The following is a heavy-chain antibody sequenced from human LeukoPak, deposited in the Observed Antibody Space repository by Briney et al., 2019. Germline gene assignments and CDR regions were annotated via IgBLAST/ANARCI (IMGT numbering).Heavy chain of an antibody. CDR3: ARASFGDYSAEYLHH. Sequence: SETLSLTCTVSGGSIGSHYWSWIRQPPGRGLEWIGYIYSSGTTNYNPSLKSRVTISVDTSKNQFSLKLNSVTAADTAVYYCARASFGDYSAEYLHHWGQGTLVTVSS. D-gene: IGHD4-17*01. V-gene: IGHV4-59*11. CDR2: IYSSGTT. J-gene: IGHJ1*01. CDR1: GGSIGSHY.